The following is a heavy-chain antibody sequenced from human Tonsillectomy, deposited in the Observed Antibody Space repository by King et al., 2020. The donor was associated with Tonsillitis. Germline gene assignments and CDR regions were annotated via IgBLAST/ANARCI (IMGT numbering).Heavy chain of an antibody. D-gene: IGHD3-22*01. CDR1: GFTFSNDN. CDR3: ARDDYYIIGPSAGGY. V-gene: IGHV3-48*01. CDR2: ISSSSDRI. Sequence: VQLVESGGGLVQPGGSLRLSCAASGFTFSNDNMNWVRQAPGKGLEWISYISSSSDRIYYADSVKGRFTISRDNAKNSLYLQMNSLRAEDTAVYYCARDDYYIIGPSAGGYWGQGTLVTVSS. J-gene: IGHJ4*02.